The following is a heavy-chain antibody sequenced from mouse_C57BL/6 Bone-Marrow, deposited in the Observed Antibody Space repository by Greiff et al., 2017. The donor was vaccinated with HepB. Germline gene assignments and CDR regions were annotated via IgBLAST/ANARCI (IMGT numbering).Heavy chain of an antibody. V-gene: IGHV1-61*01. CDR2: IYPSDSET. CDR1: GYTFTSYW. CDR3: ARNYGPYYFDY. Sequence: QVQLKQPGAELVRPGSSVKLSCKASGYTFTSYWMDWVKQRPGQGLEWIGNIYPSDSETHYNQKFKDKATLTVDKSSSTAYMQLSSLTSEDSAVYYCARNYGPYYFDYWGQGTTLTVSS. D-gene: IGHD1-1*01. J-gene: IGHJ2*01.